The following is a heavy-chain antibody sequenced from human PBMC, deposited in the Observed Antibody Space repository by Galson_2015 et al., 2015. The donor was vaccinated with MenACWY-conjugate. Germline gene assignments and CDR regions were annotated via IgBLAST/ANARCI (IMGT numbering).Heavy chain of an antibody. CDR2: INNDGSST. CDR3: VRDNGAYLNLFDS. CDR1: GFTFSTYW. J-gene: IGHJ4*02. Sequence: SLRLSCAASGFTFSTYWMHWVRQAPGKGLVWVSRINNDGSSTNYADSVKGRFTITRDNAKSTLYLQLNSLRAEDRALYYCVRDNGAYLNLFDSWGQGTRVTVSS. D-gene: IGHD4-17*01. V-gene: IGHV3-74*01.